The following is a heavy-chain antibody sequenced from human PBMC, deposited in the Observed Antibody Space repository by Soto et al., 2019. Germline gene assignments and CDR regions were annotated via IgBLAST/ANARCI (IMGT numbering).Heavy chain of an antibody. CDR1: GFTFDDYA. D-gene: IGHD1-26*01. CDR3: AKDINNRGRYYDY. Sequence: GGSLRLSCAASGFTFDDYAMHWVRQAPGKGLEWVSGISWNSGSIGYADSVKGRFTISRDNAKNSLYLQMNSLRAEDTALYYCAKDINNRGRYYDYWGQGTLVTVSS. J-gene: IGHJ4*02. V-gene: IGHV3-9*01. CDR2: ISWNSGSI.